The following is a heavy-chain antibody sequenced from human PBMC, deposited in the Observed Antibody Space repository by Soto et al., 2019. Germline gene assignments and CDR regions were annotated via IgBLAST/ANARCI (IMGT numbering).Heavy chain of an antibody. Sequence: GSLRLSCAASGFTFSSYAMSWVRQAPGKGLEWVSAISGSGGSAYYADSVKGRFTISRDNSKNTLYLQMNSLRAEDTAIYFCXKVIYSNGRPFYDYWGRGTLVTVSS. CDR1: GFTFSSYA. CDR3: XKVIYSNGRPFYDY. D-gene: IGHD4-4*01. V-gene: IGHV3-23*01. CDR2: ISGSGGSA. J-gene: IGHJ4*02.